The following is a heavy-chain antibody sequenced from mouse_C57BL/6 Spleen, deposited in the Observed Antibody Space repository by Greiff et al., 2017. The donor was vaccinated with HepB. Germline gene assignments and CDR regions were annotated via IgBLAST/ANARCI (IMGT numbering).Heavy chain of an antibody. CDR2: IDPETGGT. J-gene: IGHJ3*01. D-gene: IGHD1-1*01. CDR3: TREGFVYYGTPFAY. Sequence: QVQLQQSGAELVRPGASVTLSCKASGYTFTDYEMHWVKQTPVHGLEWIGAIDPETGGTAYNQKFKGKAILTADKSSSTAYMELRSLTSEDSAVYYCTREGFVYYGTPFAYWGQGTLVTVSA. CDR1: GYTFTDYE. V-gene: IGHV1-15*01.